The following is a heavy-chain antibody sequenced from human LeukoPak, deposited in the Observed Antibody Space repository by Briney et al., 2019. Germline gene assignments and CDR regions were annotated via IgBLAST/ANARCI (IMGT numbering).Heavy chain of an antibody. CDR3: AKETNSGSYPGYYYYGMDV. D-gene: IGHD1-26*01. CDR1: GFTFSSYA. Sequence: PGGSLRLSCAASGFTFSSYAMSWVRQAPGKGLEWVSAISGSGGSTYYADSVKGRFTISRDNSKNTLYLQMNSLRAEDTAVYYCAKETNSGSYPGYYYYGMDVWGQGTTVTVSS. V-gene: IGHV3-23*01. CDR2: ISGSGGST. J-gene: IGHJ6*02.